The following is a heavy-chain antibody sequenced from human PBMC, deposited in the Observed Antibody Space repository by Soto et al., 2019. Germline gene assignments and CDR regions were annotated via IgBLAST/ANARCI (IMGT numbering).Heavy chain of an antibody. Sequence: QLQLQESGPGLVKPSETLSLTCTVSGGSISSSSYYWGWIRQPPGKGLEWIGSIYYSGSTYYNPSLKSRVTITVDTSKNQFSLKLGSVTAADTAVYYCASHIWRMYYYGSGRAFDIWGQGTMITVSS. CDR2: IYYSGST. V-gene: IGHV4-39*01. CDR3: ASHIWRMYYYGSGRAFDI. CDR1: GGSISSSSYY. D-gene: IGHD3-10*01. J-gene: IGHJ3*02.